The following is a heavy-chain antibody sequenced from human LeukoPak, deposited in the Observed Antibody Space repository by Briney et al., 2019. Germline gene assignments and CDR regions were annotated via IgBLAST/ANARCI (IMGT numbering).Heavy chain of an antibody. CDR3: AREQNNYYDSRISRGFDP. V-gene: IGHV3-30*04. Sequence: GRSLRLSCAASGFTFSSYAMHWVRQAPGKGLEWVAVISYDGSNKYYADSVKGRFTISRDNSKNTLYLQMNSLRAEDTAVYYCAREQNNYYDSRISRGFDPWGQGTLVTVSS. J-gene: IGHJ5*02. CDR2: ISYDGSNK. D-gene: IGHD3-22*01. CDR1: GFTFSSYA.